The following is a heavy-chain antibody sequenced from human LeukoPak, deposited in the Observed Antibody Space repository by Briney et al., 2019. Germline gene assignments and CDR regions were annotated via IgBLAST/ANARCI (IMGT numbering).Heavy chain of an antibody. CDR3: ARRRWEPPDSYYYYMDV. V-gene: IGHV4-39*01. CDR2: IYYSGST. J-gene: IGHJ6*03. Sequence: SETLSLTCTVSGGSISSSSYYWGWIRQPPGKGLEWIGSIYYSGSTYYNPSLKSRVTISVDTSKNQFSLKLSSATAADTAVYYCARRRWEPPDSYYYYMDVWGKGTTVTVSS. CDR1: GGSISSSSYY. D-gene: IGHD1-26*01.